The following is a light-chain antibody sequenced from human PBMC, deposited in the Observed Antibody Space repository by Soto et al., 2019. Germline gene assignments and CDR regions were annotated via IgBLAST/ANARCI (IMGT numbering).Light chain of an antibody. V-gene: IGKV1-16*02. Sequence: DIQITQSPSSLSASVGDRVTITCRASQGISNHLAWFQQKPGKAPKSLIYAASSLQSGVPSKFSGSGSGTDFTLTISSLQSEDFATYYCQQYKSYPMTFGQGTKVDIK. J-gene: IGKJ1*01. CDR2: AAS. CDR1: QGISNH. CDR3: QQYKSYPMT.